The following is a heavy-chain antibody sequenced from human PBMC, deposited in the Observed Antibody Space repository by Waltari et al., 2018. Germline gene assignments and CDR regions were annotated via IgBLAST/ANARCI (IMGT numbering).Heavy chain of an antibody. CDR2: RRHSGGST. V-gene: IGHV3-23*01. Sequence: EVQLLESGGGLVQPGGSLRLSCAASGFTFSSYAMSWVRQAPGEALGCVSGRRHSGGSTYFADSVKGRFTISRDNSKNTLYLQMNSRRAEDTAVYYCAKPLLVYPINWYFDLWGRGTLVTVSS. J-gene: IGHJ2*01. CDR1: GFTFSSYA. CDR3: AKPLLVYPINWYFDL. D-gene: IGHD2-8*01.